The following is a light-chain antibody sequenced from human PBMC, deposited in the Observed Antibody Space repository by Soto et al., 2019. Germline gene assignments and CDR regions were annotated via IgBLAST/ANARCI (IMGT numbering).Light chain of an antibody. J-gene: IGLJ2*01. Sequence: QSVLTQPASMSGSPGQSITISCTGTSSDIGGYDYVSWYQQHPGKAPKLMISEVSNRPSGVSNRFSGSKSGNTASLTISGLQAEDEADYYCSSYTSISTSVVFGGGTQLTVL. CDR1: SSDIGGYDY. V-gene: IGLV2-14*01. CDR2: EVS. CDR3: SSYTSISTSVV.